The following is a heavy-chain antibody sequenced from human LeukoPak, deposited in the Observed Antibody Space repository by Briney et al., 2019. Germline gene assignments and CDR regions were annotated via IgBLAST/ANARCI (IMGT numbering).Heavy chain of an antibody. J-gene: IGHJ6*02. CDR3: ARRGRESYLWYYYYYYGMDV. Sequence: GGSLRLSCAASGFTFSSYWMSWVRQAPGKGLEWVANIKQDGSEKYYVDSVKGRFTISRDNAKNSLYLQMNSLRAEDTAVYYCARRGRESYLWYYYYYYGMDVWGQGTTVTGSS. V-gene: IGHV3-7*01. CDR2: IKQDGSEK. D-gene: IGHD2-8*01. CDR1: GFTFSSYW.